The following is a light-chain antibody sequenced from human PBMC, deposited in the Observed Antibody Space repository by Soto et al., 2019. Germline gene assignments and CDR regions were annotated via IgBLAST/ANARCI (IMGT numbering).Light chain of an antibody. CDR3: QQNFSIPIT. CDR1: QSISSY. V-gene: IGKV1-39*01. J-gene: IGKJ5*01. Sequence: DIQMTQSPSTLSASVGDRVTITCRASQSISSYLNWYQQKPGKAPKLLIYDASSLKSGVPSGFSGSGSGTHFTLTITGLQPADFATYYCQQNFSIPITFGQGTRLEIK. CDR2: DAS.